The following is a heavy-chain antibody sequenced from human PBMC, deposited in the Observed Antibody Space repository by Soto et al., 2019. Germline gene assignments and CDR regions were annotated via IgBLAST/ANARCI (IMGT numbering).Heavy chain of an antibody. V-gene: IGHV1-46*01. Sequence: GASVKVSCTASGYTFTSYYMHWVRQAPGQGLEWMGIINPSGGSTSYAQKFQGRVTMTKDTSTSTVYMELSSLRSEDTAVYYCASGRRSSSWYYYYYGMDVWGQGTTVTVSS. CDR2: INPSGGST. J-gene: IGHJ6*02. CDR1: GYTFTSYY. D-gene: IGHD6-13*01. CDR3: ASGRRSSSWYYYYYGMDV.